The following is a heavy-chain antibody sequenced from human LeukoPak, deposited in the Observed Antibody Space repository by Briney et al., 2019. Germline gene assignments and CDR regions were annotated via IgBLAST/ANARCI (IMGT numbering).Heavy chain of an antibody. CDR3: ARRMRDYDILTGYRSDYFDY. Sequence: SETLSLTCTVSGGSISSNYWSWIRQPPGKGLEWIGYIYTSGSTNYNPSLKSRVTISVDTSKNQFSLKLSSVTAADTAVYYCARRMRDYDILTGYRSDYFDYWGQGTLVTVSS. D-gene: IGHD3-9*01. V-gene: IGHV4-4*09. CDR1: GGSISSNY. CDR2: IYTSGST. J-gene: IGHJ4*02.